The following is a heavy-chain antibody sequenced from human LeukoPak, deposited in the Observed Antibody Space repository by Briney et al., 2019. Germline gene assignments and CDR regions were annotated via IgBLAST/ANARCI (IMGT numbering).Heavy chain of an antibody. J-gene: IGHJ4*02. CDR2: ISGSGGST. V-gene: IGHV3-23*01. D-gene: IGHD6-13*01. CDR3: AKDQQAAAAFDY. CDR1: GFTFSSYW. Sequence: GGSLRLSCAASGFTFSSYWMHWVRQAPGKGLEWVSAISGSGGSTYYADSVKGRFTISRDNSRNTLYLQMNSLRAEDTAVYYCAKDQQAAAAFDYWGQGTLVTVSS.